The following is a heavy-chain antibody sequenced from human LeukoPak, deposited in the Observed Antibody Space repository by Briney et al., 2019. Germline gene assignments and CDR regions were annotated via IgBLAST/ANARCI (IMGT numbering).Heavy chain of an antibody. Sequence: ASVKVSCKASGYTFTGYYMHWVRQAPGQGLEWMGRINPNSGGTNYAQKFQGRVTITRDTSISTAYMELSRLRSDDTAVYYCARSLIVVVTYPGDDAFDIWGQGTMVTVSS. CDR2: INPNSGGT. CDR1: GYTFTGYY. V-gene: IGHV1-2*06. J-gene: IGHJ3*02. D-gene: IGHD2-21*02. CDR3: ARSLIVVVTYPGDDAFDI.